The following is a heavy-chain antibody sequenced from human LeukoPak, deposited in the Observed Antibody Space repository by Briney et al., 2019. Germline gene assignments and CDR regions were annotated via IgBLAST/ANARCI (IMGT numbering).Heavy chain of an antibody. CDR2: IYHSGNT. CDR1: GYSISSGYY. Sequence: SETLSLTCTVSGYSISSGYYWAWIRQPPGKGLQWIGNIYHSGNTYYNPSLKSRVNISVDTSKNQFSLKLSSVTTADTAVYYCARYYYDNSGSIHAFDIWGQGTMVTVSS. J-gene: IGHJ3*02. CDR3: ARYYYDNSGSIHAFDI. V-gene: IGHV4-38-2*02. D-gene: IGHD3-22*01.